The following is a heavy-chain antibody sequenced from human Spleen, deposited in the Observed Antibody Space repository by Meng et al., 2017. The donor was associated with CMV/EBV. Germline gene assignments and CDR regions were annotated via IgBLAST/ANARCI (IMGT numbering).Heavy chain of an antibody. CDR3: AKAFSASWYREYYDD. V-gene: IGHV3-23*01. J-gene: IGHJ4*02. Sequence: GGSLRLSCAASGFTFSSYEMNWVRQAPGKGLAWVSAITASGGSTYYADSVKGRFTVSRDNSKNTLYLQMSSLRAEDTALYYCAKAFSASWYREYYDDWGQGTLVTVSS. D-gene: IGHD6-13*01. CDR1: GFTFSSYE. CDR2: ITASGGST.